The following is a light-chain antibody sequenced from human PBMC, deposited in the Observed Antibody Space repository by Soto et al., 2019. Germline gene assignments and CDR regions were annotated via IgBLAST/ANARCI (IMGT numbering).Light chain of an antibody. J-gene: IGKJ1*01. CDR1: QDISHY. CDR2: GAS. CDR3: QQYNDLLRT. V-gene: IGKV1-33*01. Sequence: DIRMTQSPSSLSASIGDRVTITCQASQDISHYLSWYQQKPGTAPNLLIYGASNLETGVPSRFTGSGSGTDFTFTIGSLQPEDIATYYCQQYNDLLRTFGQGTKVDIK.